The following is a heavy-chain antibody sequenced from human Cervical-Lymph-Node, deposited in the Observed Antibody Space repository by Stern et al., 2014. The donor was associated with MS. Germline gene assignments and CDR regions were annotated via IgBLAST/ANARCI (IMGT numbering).Heavy chain of an antibody. CDR3: ARSDRLWGSFDY. CDR2: IHYSGST. Sequence: QVQLQASGPGLVKPSQTLSLTCTVSGGSISTTGYYWSWIRQHPGKGLEWIGYIHYSGSTYYNPSLKSRGTISVDTSKKQFSLKLSSVTAADTALYYCARSDRLWGSFDYWGQGSLVTVSS. CDR1: GGSISTTGYY. D-gene: IGHD3-16*01. V-gene: IGHV4-31*03. J-gene: IGHJ4*02.